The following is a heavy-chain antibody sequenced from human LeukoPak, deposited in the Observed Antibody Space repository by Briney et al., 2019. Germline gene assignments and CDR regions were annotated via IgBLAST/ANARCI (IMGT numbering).Heavy chain of an antibody. CDR2: IRSDGSNR. D-gene: IGHD2-15*01. J-gene: IGHJ5*01. CDR3: ARDHCSRCPEDESVAS. V-gene: IGHV3-30*02. CDR1: GFSFSGYG. Sequence: GGSLRLSCAASGFSFSGYGMHWVRQGPGKGLEWVSFIRSDGSNRYYADSVKGRFTVSRDNPKNTLYLHMNSRRAGATAVYYCARDHCSRCPEDESVASWGHGALVTVSS.